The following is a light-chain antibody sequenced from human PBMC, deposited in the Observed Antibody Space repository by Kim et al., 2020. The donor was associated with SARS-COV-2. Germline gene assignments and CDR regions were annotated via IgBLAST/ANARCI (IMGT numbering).Light chain of an antibody. Sequence: ASVGGSGIITCRASQAISSYLAWYQQKPRKAPKLLIYAASTLQSGVPSRFSGSGSGTDFTLTISSLQPEDFATYYCQQFNGYPHTFGQGTRLEIK. CDR1: QAISSY. J-gene: IGKJ5*01. CDR2: AAS. V-gene: IGKV1-9*01. CDR3: QQFNGYPHT.